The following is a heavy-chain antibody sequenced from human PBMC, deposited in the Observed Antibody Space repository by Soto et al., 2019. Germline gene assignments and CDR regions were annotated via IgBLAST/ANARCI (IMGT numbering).Heavy chain of an antibody. CDR3: ARSMAVAALGDYYYMDV. D-gene: IGHD6-19*01. J-gene: IGHJ6*03. CDR2: IYYSGST. V-gene: IGHV4-59*08. CDR1: GGSISSYY. Sequence: PSETLSLTCTVSGGSISSYYWSWIRQPPGKGLEWIGYIYYSGSTNYNPSLKSRVTISVDTSKNQFSLKLSSVTAADTAVYYCARSMAVAALGDYYYMDVWGKGTTVTVSS.